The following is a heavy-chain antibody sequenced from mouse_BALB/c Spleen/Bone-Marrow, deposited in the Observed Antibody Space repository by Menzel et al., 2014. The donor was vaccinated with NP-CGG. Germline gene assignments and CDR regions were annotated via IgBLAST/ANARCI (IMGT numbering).Heavy chain of an antibody. CDR2: INPSTGYT. J-gene: IGHJ3*01. V-gene: IGHV1-7*01. D-gene: IGHD2-1*01. CDR3: AREGIYYGNTWFAY. CDR1: GYTFTTYW. Sequence: VQLQQSGAELAKPGASVKMSCKTSGYTFTTYWIHWVKRRPGQGLEWIGYINPSTGYTEYNQKFKDKATLTADKSSSTAYMQLSSLTSEEFAVYYCAREGIYYGNTWFAYWGQGTLVTVSA.